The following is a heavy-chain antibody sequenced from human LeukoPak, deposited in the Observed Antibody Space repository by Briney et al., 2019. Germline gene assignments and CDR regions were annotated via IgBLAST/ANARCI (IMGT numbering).Heavy chain of an antibody. Sequence: SETLSLTCTVSGYSISSGYYWGWIRQPPGKGLEWIGSIYHSGSTYYNPSLKSRVTISVDTSKNQFSLKLSSVTAADTAVYYCARDNPIMAREGDAFDIWGQGTMVTVSS. D-gene: IGHD3-10*01. CDR2: IYHSGST. J-gene: IGHJ3*02. V-gene: IGHV4-38-2*02. CDR3: ARDNPIMAREGDAFDI. CDR1: GYSISSGYY.